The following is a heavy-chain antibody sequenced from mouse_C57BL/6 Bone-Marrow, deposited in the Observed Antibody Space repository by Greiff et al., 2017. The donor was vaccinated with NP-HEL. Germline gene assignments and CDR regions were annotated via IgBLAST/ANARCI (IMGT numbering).Heavy chain of an antibody. J-gene: IGHJ2*01. CDR1: GFTFSSYG. Sequence: EVMLVESGGDLVKPGGSLKLSCAASGFTFSSYGMSWVRQTPDKRLEWVATISSGGSYTYYPDSVKGRFTISRDNAKNTLYLQMSSLKSEDTAMYYCARQGDGYYPYYFDYWGQGTTLTVSS. D-gene: IGHD2-3*01. V-gene: IGHV5-6*01. CDR2: ISSGGSYT. CDR3: ARQGDGYYPYYFDY.